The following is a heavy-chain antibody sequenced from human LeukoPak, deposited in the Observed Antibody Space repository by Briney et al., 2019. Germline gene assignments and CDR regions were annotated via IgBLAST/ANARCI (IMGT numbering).Heavy chain of an antibody. Sequence: ASVKVSCKASGYTLTSYDINWVRQATGQGLEWMGWMNPNTGNTGYAQKFRGRVSMTRKTSISTAYMELSSLRSEDTAVYYCARKFVGSRGYYFDYWGQGTLVTVSS. J-gene: IGHJ4*02. CDR1: GYTLTSYD. CDR2: MNPNTGNT. CDR3: ARKFVGSRGYYFDY. V-gene: IGHV1-8*01. D-gene: IGHD3-10*01.